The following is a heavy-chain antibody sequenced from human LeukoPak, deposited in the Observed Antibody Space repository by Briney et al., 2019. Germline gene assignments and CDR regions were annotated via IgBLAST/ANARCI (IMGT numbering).Heavy chain of an antibody. D-gene: IGHD4-17*01. CDR2: IRKKGYGETT. V-gene: IGHV3-49*03. CDR1: GFSFGDDA. J-gene: IGHJ4*02. CDR3: SRGLHDYGDSNYYFDQ. Sequence: GGFLRLSCTASGFSFGDDAWSWFRQAPGRGLELVSFIRKKGYGETTDYAASVRGRFTISRDDAKSTAYLQMNSLEIEDTALYYCSRGLHDYGDSNYYFDQWGRGTQVTVSS.